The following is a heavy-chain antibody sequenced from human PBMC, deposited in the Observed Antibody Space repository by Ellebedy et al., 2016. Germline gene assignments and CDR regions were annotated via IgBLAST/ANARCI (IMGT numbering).Heavy chain of an antibody. D-gene: IGHD3-3*01. V-gene: IGHV4-59*01. CDR2: IYYSGSS. CDR3: ARADYWSGYAPWHLNV. J-gene: IGHJ4*02. CDR1: GGSISGYY. Sequence: SETLSLTXTVSGGSISGYYWSWVRQPPGKGLEWIGYIYYSGSSNYNPSLRSRVTMSVDRSKNQFSLKLTSVTAADTGTYFCARADYWSGYAPWHLNVWGRGALVTISS.